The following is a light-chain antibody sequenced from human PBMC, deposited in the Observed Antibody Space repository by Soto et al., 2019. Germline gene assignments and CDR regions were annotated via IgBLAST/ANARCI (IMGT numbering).Light chain of an antibody. CDR3: GTWDSRLSVGGV. CDR2: DNN. V-gene: IGLV1-51*01. CDR1: SSNIGNNY. Sequence: QSVLTQPPSVSAAPGQKVTISCSGSSSNIGNNYVSWYQQLPGTAPHLLIYDNNKRPSGIPDRFSGSKSGTSATLGITGLQTGDEADYYCGTWDSRLSVGGVFGGGTKLTVL. J-gene: IGLJ3*02.